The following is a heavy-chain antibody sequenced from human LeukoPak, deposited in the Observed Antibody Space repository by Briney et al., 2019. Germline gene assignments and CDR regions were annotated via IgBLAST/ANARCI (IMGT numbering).Heavy chain of an antibody. CDR3: ARDRYSSSWGDYYYYGMDV. CDR2: INAGNGNT. J-gene: IGHJ6*02. D-gene: IGHD6-13*01. CDR1: GYTFTSYG. Sequence: ASVKVSCKASGYTFTSYGISWVRQAPGQRLEWMGWINAGNGNTKYSQKFQGRVTITRDTSASTAYMELSSLRSEDTAVYYCARDRYSSSWGDYYYYGMDVWGQGTTVTVSS. V-gene: IGHV1-3*01.